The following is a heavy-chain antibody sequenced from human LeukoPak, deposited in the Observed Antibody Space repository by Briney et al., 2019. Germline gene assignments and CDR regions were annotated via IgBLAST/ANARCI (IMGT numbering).Heavy chain of an antibody. V-gene: IGHV4-59*01. CDR1: GGSISSYY. CDR3: ARVGHSSSFDP. D-gene: IGHD6-6*01. J-gene: IGHJ5*02. CDR2: IYYSGNT. Sequence: PSETLSLTCTVSGGSISSYYWSWIRQPPGKGLEWIGYIYYSGNTNYNPSLKSRVTISIDTSKNQFSLKLSSVTAADTAVYYCARVGHSSSFDPWGQGTLVTVSS.